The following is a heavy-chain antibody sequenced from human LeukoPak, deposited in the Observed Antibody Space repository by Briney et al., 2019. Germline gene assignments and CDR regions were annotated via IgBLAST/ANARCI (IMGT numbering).Heavy chain of an antibody. CDR3: TTPYYYGSGSYYNVGY. D-gene: IGHD3-10*01. CDR1: GFTFSNAW. CDR2: IKSKTDGGTT. J-gene: IGHJ4*02. Sequence: GGSLRLSCAASGFTFSNAWMSWVRQAPGKGLEGVGRIKSKTDGGTTDYAAPVKGRFTISRDDSKNTLYLQMNSLKTEDTAVYYCTTPYYYGSGSYYNVGYWGQGTLVTVSS. V-gene: IGHV3-15*01.